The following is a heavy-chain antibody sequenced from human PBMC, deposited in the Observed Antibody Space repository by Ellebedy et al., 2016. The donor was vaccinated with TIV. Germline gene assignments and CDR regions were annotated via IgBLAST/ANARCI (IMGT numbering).Heavy chain of an antibody. J-gene: IGHJ1*01. Sequence: GESLKISXAASGFTFSDYYMSWIRQAPGKGLEWVSYISSSSSYTNYADSVKGRFTISRDNAKNSLYLQMNSLRAEDTAVYYCAFATITDSSGYYQSAEYFQHWGQGTLVTVSS. CDR2: ISSSSSYT. D-gene: IGHD3-22*01. CDR3: AFATITDSSGYYQSAEYFQH. CDR1: GFTFSDYY. V-gene: IGHV3-11*06.